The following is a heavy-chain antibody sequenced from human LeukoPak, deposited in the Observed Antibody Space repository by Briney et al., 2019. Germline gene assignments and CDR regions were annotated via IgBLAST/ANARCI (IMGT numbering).Heavy chain of an antibody. J-gene: IGHJ4*02. CDR2: ISGSGGTT. CDR3: AKRGWTDVYVPAEFDY. D-gene: IGHD3-16*01. CDR1: GFTFRSYA. V-gene: IGHV3-23*01. Sequence: GGSLRLSCAASGFTFRSYAMNWVRQSPGKGLEWLSGISGSGGTTYYTDSVKGRFTISRDNSKNTLYLQMNSLRVEDTAVYYCAKRGWTDVYVPAEFDYWGQGTLVTVSS.